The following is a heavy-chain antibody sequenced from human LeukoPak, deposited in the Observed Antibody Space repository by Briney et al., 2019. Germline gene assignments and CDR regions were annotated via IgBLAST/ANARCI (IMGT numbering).Heavy chain of an antibody. J-gene: IGHJ4*02. CDR3: AKVEAGYSSTLADY. CDR1: GFTFSDYY. V-gene: IGHV3-11*01. D-gene: IGHD6-13*01. Sequence: PGGSLRLSCAASGFTFSDYYMSWIRQAPGKGLEWVSYISSSGSTIYYADSVKGRFTISRDDAKNSLYLQMNSLRAEDTAVYYCAKVEAGYSSTLADYWGQGTLVTVSS. CDR2: ISSSGSTI.